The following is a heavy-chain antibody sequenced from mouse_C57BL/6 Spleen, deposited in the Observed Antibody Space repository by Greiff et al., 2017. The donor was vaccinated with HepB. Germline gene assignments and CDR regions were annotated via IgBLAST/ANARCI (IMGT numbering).Heavy chain of an antibody. CDR3: TREGLRQGYFDY. CDR2: IYPGNSDT. CDR1: GYTFTSYW. D-gene: IGHD2-2*01. J-gene: IGHJ2*01. Sequence: VQLQQSGTVLARPGASVKMSCKTSGYTFTSYWMHWVKQRPGQGLEWIGAIYPGNSDTSYNQKFKGKAKLTAVTSASNAYMELSSLTNEDSAVYYCTREGLRQGYFDYWGQGTTLTVSS. V-gene: IGHV1-5*01.